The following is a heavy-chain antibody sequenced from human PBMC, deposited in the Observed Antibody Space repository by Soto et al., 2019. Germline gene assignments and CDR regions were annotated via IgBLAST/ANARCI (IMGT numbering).Heavy chain of an antibody. Sequence: PGGSLRLSCAASGFTFSSYGMHWVRQAPGKGLEWVAVISYDGSNKYYADSVKGRFTISRDNSKNTLYLQMNSLRAEDTAVYYCAKDLDIVVVPAAIPPPLDVWGQGTTVTVSS. D-gene: IGHD2-2*02. CDR2: ISYDGSNK. CDR1: GFTFSSYG. CDR3: AKDLDIVVVPAAIPPPLDV. V-gene: IGHV3-30*18. J-gene: IGHJ6*02.